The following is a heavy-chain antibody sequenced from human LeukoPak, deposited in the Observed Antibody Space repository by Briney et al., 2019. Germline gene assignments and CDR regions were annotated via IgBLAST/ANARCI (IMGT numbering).Heavy chain of an antibody. J-gene: IGHJ4*02. D-gene: IGHD6-13*01. V-gene: IGHV3-74*01. Sequence: GGSLRLSCAASEFPFSSHWMYWVRQAPGKGLVWVARLSGDGSTTRHADSVKGRFTISRDNAKSTLYLQMDSLRVEDTALYYCTRGIASSRSVAIDLWGRGTLVVVSS. CDR1: EFPFSSHW. CDR2: LSGDGSTT. CDR3: TRGIASSRSVAIDL.